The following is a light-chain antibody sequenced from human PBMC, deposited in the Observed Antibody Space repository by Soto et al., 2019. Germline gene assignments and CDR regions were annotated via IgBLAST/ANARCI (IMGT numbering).Light chain of an antibody. CDR2: EVS. J-gene: IGLJ1*01. CDR3: SSYTTSNTPLYV. V-gene: IGLV2-14*01. Sequence: QSALAQPASVSGSPGQSITISCTGTSSDTAGYNYVSWYQQHPGKAPKLMIYEVSNRPSGVSNRFSGSQSGNTASLTISGLQAEDEANYYCSSYTTSNTPLYV. CDR1: SSDTAGYNY.